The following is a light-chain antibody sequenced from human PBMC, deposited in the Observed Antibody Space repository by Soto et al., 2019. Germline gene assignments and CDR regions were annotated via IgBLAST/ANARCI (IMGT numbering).Light chain of an antibody. CDR3: GAWDGSLKGYV. V-gene: IGLV1-44*01. Sequence: QSVLTQPPSVSGTPGQRVTISYSGSSSNIGMNTVNWYQQLPGTAPKVLIHNNNQRPSGVPDRFSGSTSGTSASLAISGLQSEDEAAYYCGAWDGSLKGYVFGTGTKVTVL. CDR2: NNN. CDR1: SSNIGMNT. J-gene: IGLJ1*01.